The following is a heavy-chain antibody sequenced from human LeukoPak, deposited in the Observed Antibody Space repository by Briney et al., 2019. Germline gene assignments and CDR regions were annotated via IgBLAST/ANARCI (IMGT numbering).Heavy chain of an antibody. CDR3: AKIKWPHFDY. D-gene: IGHD5-12*01. V-gene: IGHV3-23*01. CDR2: ISGSSGNT. J-gene: IGHJ4*02. CDR1: GFTFSSYA. Sequence: PGGSLRLSCAASGFTFSSYAMTWVRQAPGKGLEWVSGISGSSGNTYYADSVKGRLTISRDNSKNTLYLQMNSLRADDTAVYYCAKIKWPHFDYWGQGTLVTVSS.